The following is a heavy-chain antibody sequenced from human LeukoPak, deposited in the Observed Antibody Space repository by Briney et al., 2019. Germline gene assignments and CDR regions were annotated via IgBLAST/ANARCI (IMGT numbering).Heavy chain of an antibody. CDR2: ISYDGSNK. CDR3: ARDEVVARFDY. V-gene: IGHV3-30-3*01. D-gene: IGHD2-15*01. CDR1: GFTFSSYA. Sequence: QPGGSLRLSCAASGFTFSSYAMPWVRQAPGKGLEWVAVISYDGSNKYYADSVKSRFTISRDNSKNTLYLQMNSLRAEDTAVYYCARDEVVARFDYWGQGTLVTVSS. J-gene: IGHJ4*02.